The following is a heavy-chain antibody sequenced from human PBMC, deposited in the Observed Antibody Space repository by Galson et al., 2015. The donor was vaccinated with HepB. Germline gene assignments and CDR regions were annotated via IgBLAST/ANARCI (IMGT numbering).Heavy chain of an antibody. J-gene: IGHJ3*02. D-gene: IGHD2-15*01. CDR3: AKDKLGYCSGGSCYRGVGAFDI. Sequence: SLRLSCAASGFTFSSHAMSWVRQAPGKGLEWVSAISGSGGSTYYADSVKGRFTISRGNSKNTLYLQMNSLRAEDTAVYYCAKDKLGYCSGGSCYRGVGAFDIWGQGTMVTVPS. CDR1: GFTFSSHA. V-gene: IGHV3-23*01. CDR2: ISGSGGST.